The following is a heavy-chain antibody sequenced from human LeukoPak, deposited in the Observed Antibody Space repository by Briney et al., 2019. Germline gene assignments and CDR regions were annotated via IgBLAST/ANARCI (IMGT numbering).Heavy chain of an antibody. Sequence: GGSLRLSCAASGFTFRRHWMSWVRQAPGKGLEGVANMRDDGSEEFYVNSVKGRFTISRDNAKNSLYLQMDSLRAEDTAVYYCARDLWLGERGLFFFEYWGQGALVTVAS. CDR1: GFTFRRHW. J-gene: IGHJ4*02. D-gene: IGHD3-22*01. CDR2: MRDDGSEE. V-gene: IGHV3-7*01. CDR3: ARDLWLGERGLFFFEY.